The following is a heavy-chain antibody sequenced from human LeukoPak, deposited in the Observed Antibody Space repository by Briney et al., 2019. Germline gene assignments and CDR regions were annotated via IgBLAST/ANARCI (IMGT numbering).Heavy chain of an antibody. V-gene: IGHV4-30-4*01. CDR1: GGSISSGDYY. CDR2: IYYSGST. D-gene: IGHD4-11*01. J-gene: IGHJ6*02. Sequence: PSETLSLTCTVSGGSISSGDYYWSWIRQPPGKGLEWIGYIYYSGSTYYNPSLKSRVTISVDTSKNQFSLKLSSVTAADTAVYYCARARDYHSDYGMDVWGQGNHGHRLL. CDR3: ARARDYHSDYGMDV.